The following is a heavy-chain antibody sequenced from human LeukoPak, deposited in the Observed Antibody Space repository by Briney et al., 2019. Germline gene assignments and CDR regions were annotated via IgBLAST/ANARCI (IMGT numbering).Heavy chain of an antibody. Sequence: SVKVSCKASGGTFSSYAISWVRQAPGQGLEWMGGIIPIFGTANYAQKFQGRVTITADESTSTAYMELSSLRSEDTAVYYCARGVLLELQVLKIWGQGTMVTVSS. J-gene: IGHJ3*02. CDR1: GGTFSSYA. CDR3: ARGVLLELQVLKI. V-gene: IGHV1-69*13. CDR2: IIPIFGTA. D-gene: IGHD1-7*01.